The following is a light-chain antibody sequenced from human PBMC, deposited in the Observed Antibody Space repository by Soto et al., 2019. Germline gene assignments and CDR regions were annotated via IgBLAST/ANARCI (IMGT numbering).Light chain of an antibody. CDR1: SSDVGGYKY. CDR3: SSYAGSNNWV. Sequence: QSALTQPPSASGSPGQSVTNSCAGTSSDVGGYKYVSWYQQHPGKAPKLMIYEVSKRPSGVPDRFSGSKSGNTASLTVSGLQAEDEADYYCSSYAGSNNWVFGGGTKLTVL. J-gene: IGLJ3*02. CDR2: EVS. V-gene: IGLV2-8*01.